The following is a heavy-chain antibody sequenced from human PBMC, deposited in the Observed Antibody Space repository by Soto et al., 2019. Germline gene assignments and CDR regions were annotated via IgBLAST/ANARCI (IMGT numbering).Heavy chain of an antibody. Sequence: PSETLSLTCAVYGGSFSGYYWSWIRKPPGKGLEWIGEINHSGSTNYNPSLKSRVTISVDTSKNQFSLKLSSVTAADTAVYYCARVPRGGATKEGSRAGYFDRWGRGTLVTVSS. D-gene: IGHD1-26*01. CDR2: INHSGST. CDR3: ARVPRGGATKEGSRAGYFDR. V-gene: IGHV4-34*01. J-gene: IGHJ2*01. CDR1: GGSFSGYY.